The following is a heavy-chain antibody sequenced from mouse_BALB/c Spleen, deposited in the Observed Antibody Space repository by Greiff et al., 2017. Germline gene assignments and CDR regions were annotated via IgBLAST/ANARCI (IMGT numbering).Heavy chain of an antibody. CDR1: GFNIKDYY. V-gene: IGHV14-1*02. CDR3: ARGPQDY. Sequence: VQLKESGAELVRPGALVKLSCQASGFNIKDYYMHWVKQRPEQGLEWIGWIDPENGNTIYDPKFQGKASITADTSSNTAYLQLSSLTSEDTAVYYCARGPQDYWGRGSARAVSS. D-gene: IGHD3-1*01. CDR2: IDPENGNT. J-gene: IGHJ2*01.